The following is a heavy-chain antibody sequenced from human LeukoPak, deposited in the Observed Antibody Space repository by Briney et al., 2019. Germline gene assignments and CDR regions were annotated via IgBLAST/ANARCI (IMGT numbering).Heavy chain of an antibody. CDR2: ISSSGSTI. J-gene: IGHJ4*02. CDR1: GFTFSDYY. V-gene: IGHV3-11*01. Sequence: GSLRLSCAASGFTFSDYYMSWIRQAPGKGLEWVSYISSSGSTIYYADSVKGRFTISRDNAKNSLYLQMNSLRAEDTAVYYCARDPAAHPAFDYWGQGTLVTVSS. D-gene: IGHD6-6*01. CDR3: ARDPAAHPAFDY.